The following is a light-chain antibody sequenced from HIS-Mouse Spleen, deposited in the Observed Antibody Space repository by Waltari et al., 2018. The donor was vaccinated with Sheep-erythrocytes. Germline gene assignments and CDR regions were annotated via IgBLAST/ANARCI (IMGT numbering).Light chain of an antibody. V-gene: IGKV1-9*01. CDR3: QQLNSYPHT. Sequence: IWMTQSPSLLSASVGDRVTITCRASQGISSYLAWYQQKPGKAPKLLIYAASTLQSGVPSRFSGSGSGTEFTLTISSLQPEDFATYYCQQLNSYPHTFGQGTKLEIK. J-gene: IGKJ2*01. CDR2: AAS. CDR1: QGISSY.